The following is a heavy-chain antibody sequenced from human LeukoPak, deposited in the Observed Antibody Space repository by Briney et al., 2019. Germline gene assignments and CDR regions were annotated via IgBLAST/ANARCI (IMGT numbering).Heavy chain of an antibody. D-gene: IGHD6-6*01. CDR1: GYTFTSYD. Sequence: ASVKVSCKASGYTFTSYDINWVRQATGQRLEWMGWMNPNSGNTGYAQKFQGRVTMTRNTSISTAYMELSSLRSEDTAVYYCARESVSCIAARYYYYYGMDVWGQGTTVTVSS. J-gene: IGHJ6*02. CDR3: ARESVSCIAARYYYYYGMDV. V-gene: IGHV1-8*01. CDR2: MNPNSGNT.